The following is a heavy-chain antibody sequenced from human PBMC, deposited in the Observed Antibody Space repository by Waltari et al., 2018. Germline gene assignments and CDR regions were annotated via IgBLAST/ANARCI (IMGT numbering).Heavy chain of an antibody. CDR1: GFTFSSYA. V-gene: IGHV3-30-3*01. CDR3: ARDPRRYYMDV. J-gene: IGHJ6*03. Sequence: QVQLVESGGGVVQPGRSLRLSCAASGFTFSSYAMHWVRQAPGKGLEWVAVISDDGSNKYYADSVKGRFTISRDNSKNTLDLQMNSLRAEDTAVYYCARDPRRYYMDVWGKGTTVTISS. CDR2: ISDDGSNK.